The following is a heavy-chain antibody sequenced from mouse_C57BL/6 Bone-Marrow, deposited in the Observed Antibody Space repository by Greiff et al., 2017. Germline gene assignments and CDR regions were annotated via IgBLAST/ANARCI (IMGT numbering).Heavy chain of an antibody. D-gene: IGHD1-1*01. Sequence: QVQLQQPGAELVKPGASVKLSCKASGYTFTSYWMHWVKQRPGQGLEWIGMIHPNSGSTNYNEKFKSKATLTVAKSSSTAYMQLSSLTAEDSAVYYCARPPYGSSYFDYWGQGTTLTVSS. CDR2: IHPNSGST. V-gene: IGHV1-64*01. CDR1: GYTFTSYW. CDR3: ARPPYGSSYFDY. J-gene: IGHJ2*01.